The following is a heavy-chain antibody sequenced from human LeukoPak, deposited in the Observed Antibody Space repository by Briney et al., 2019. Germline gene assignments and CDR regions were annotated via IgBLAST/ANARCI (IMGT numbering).Heavy chain of an antibody. CDR3: ARVFKGRYYFDY. J-gene: IGHJ4*02. Sequence: SGGSLRLSCVASGFTFSTYGIQWVRQAPGKGLEWVAVMLYGGTNKYYADSVKGRFTISSDNSQNTLYLQMNSLRVEDTAVYHCARVFKGRYYFDYWGQGTLVTVSS. CDR2: MLYGGTNK. V-gene: IGHV3-33*01. CDR1: GFTFSTYG.